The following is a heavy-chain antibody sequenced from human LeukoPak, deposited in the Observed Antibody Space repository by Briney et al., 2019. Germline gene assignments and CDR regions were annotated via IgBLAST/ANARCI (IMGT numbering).Heavy chain of an antibody. Sequence: GASVKVSCKASRGTFSSYAISWVRQAPGQGLEWMGGIIPIFGTANYAQKFQGRVTITADESTSTAYMELSSLRSEDTAVYYCARDSPYCGGDCSFDYWGQGTLVTVSS. D-gene: IGHD2-21*02. CDR1: RGTFSSYA. CDR3: ARDSPYCGGDCSFDY. CDR2: IIPIFGTA. J-gene: IGHJ4*02. V-gene: IGHV1-69*13.